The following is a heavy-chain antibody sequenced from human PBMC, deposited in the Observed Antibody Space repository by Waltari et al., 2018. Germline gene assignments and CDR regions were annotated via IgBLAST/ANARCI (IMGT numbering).Heavy chain of an antibody. CDR3: ARTAGAGAFDI. V-gene: IGHV4-38-2*01. Sequence: QVQLQESGPGLVKPSETLSLTCAVSGYSISSGYYWGWIRQPPGKGLEWIGSIYHSGSTYYNPSLKSRVTISVDTSKNQCALKLSSVTAADTAVYYCARTAGAGAFDIWGQGTMVTVSS. CDR1: GYSISSGYY. CDR2: IYHSGST. J-gene: IGHJ3*02. D-gene: IGHD1-1*01.